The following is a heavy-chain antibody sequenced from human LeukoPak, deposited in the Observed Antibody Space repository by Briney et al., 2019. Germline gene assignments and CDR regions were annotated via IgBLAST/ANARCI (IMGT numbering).Heavy chain of an antibody. Sequence: SETLSLTCAVSGGSISSSNWWSWVRQPPGKGLEWIGEIYHSGSTNYNPSLKSRVTISVDKSKNQFSLKPSSVTAADTAVYYCARGAVMAVVPSYDYWGQGTLVTVSS. CDR2: IYHSGST. V-gene: IGHV4-4*02. CDR3: ARGAVMAVVPSYDY. CDR1: GGSISSSNW. D-gene: IGHD2-15*01. J-gene: IGHJ4*02.